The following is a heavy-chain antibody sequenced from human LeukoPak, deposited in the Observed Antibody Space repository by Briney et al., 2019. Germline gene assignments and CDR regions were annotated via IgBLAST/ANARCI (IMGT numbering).Heavy chain of an antibody. CDR2: ISAYNGNT. Sequence: ASVKVSCKASGYTFTSYGISWVRQAPGQGLEWMGWISAYNGNTNYAQKLQGRVTMTTDTSTSTAYMELRSLRSDDTAVYYCARGLPDYDFWSGENYYYYMDVWGKGTTVTVSS. J-gene: IGHJ6*03. V-gene: IGHV1-18*01. CDR3: ARGLPDYDFWSGENYYYYMDV. D-gene: IGHD3-3*01. CDR1: GYTFTSYG.